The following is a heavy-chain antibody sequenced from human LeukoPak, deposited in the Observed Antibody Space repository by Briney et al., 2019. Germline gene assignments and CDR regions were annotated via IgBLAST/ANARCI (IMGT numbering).Heavy chain of an antibody. CDR3: ARDRRTGTPYAFDI. CDR1: GFTVSYNY. D-gene: IGHD1-14*01. V-gene: IGHV3-66*02. Sequence: GSLRLSCAASGFTVSYNYMSWVRQAPGKGLEWGSVIYSDGSTYYADSVKGRFTISRDNSKTTLYLQTSSLRAEDTAVYYCARDRRTGTPYAFDIWGQGTMVTVSS. J-gene: IGHJ3*02. CDR2: IYSDGST.